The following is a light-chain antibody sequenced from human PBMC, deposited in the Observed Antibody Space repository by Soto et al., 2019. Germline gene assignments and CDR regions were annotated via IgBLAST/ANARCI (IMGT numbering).Light chain of an antibody. CDR2: GAY. CDR1: QSVSTN. J-gene: IGKJ2*01. Sequence: EIVLTQKHRNMSVSAGEVDLVSRRPSQSVSTNLAWYQQKPGQPPRLLIYGAYTRATDIPARFSGSGSGTEFTLTIIGLQSEDFAVYYCQQYNNWPPYTFGQGNDWRL. V-gene: IGKV3-15*01. CDR3: QQYNNWPPYT.